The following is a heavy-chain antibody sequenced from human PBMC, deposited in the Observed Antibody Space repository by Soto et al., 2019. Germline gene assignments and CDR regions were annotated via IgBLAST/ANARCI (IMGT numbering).Heavy chain of an antibody. CDR1: GFTFSSYA. D-gene: IGHD1-26*01. Sequence: HPGGSLRLSCAASGFTFSSYAMSWVRQAPGKGLEWVSAISGSGGSTYYADSVKGRFTISRDNSKNTLYLQMNSLRAEDTAVYYCAKDWGIGGSYYSPWGFRPGEPGYNWFDPWGQGTLVTVSS. CDR2: ISGSGGST. V-gene: IGHV3-23*01. CDR3: AKDWGIGGSYYSPWGFRPGEPGYNWFDP. J-gene: IGHJ5*02.